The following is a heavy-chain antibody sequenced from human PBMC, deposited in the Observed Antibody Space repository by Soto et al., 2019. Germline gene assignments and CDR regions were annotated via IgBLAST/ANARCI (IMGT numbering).Heavy chain of an antibody. CDR2: ISSDGDTI. J-gene: IGHJ6*02. CDR3: TKGGYDLIYYFGMDV. CDR1: GFTFHEYA. V-gene: IGHV3-9*01. Sequence: EVQLIESGGGWVQPGTSLRVSCAASGFTFHEYAMHWFRQAPGKGLEWVSGISSDGDTIAYADSVQGRFTVFRDNAKNSLYRQMTSLRAEDTALYYCTKGGYDLIYYFGMDVWGQGTTVTVSS. D-gene: IGHD5-12*01.